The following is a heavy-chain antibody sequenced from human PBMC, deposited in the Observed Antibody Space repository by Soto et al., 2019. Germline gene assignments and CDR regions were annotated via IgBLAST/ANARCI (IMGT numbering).Heavy chain of an antibody. J-gene: IGHJ6*02. CDR2: INPSGGST. D-gene: IGHD3-3*01. Sequence: ASVKVSCKASGYTFTSYYMHWVRQAPGQGLEWMGIINPSGGSTSYAQKLQGRVTMTRDTSTSTAYMELSSLRSEDTAVYYCARSTIFGVVTRYYYYGMDVWGQGTTVTVSS. CDR3: ARSTIFGVVTRYYYYGMDV. V-gene: IGHV1-46*01. CDR1: GYTFTSYY.